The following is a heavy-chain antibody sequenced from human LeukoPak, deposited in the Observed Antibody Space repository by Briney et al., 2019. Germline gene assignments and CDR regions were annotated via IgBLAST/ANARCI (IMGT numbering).Heavy chain of an antibody. J-gene: IGHJ4*02. CDR2: ISYDGSNK. CDR1: GFTFSSYG. Sequence: PGRSLRLSCAASGFTFSSYGMHWVRQAPGKGLEWVAVISYDGSNKYYADSVKGRFTISRDNSKNTLYLQMNSLRAEDTSVYYCARNFNHFDYWGQGTLVTVCS. V-gene: IGHV3-30*03. CDR3: ARNFNHFDY. D-gene: IGHD1-14*01.